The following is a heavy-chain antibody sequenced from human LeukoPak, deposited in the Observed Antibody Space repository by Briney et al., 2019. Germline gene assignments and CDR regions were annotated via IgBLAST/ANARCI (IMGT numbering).Heavy chain of an antibody. Sequence: GSLRLSCAASGFTFSSYGMHWVRRAPGKGPEWVAFIRYDGSNKYYADSVKGRFTISRDNSKNTLYLQMNSLRAEDTAVYYCAKDVVVIARGGDYWGQGTLVTVSS. CDR1: GFTFSSYG. J-gene: IGHJ4*02. CDR3: AKDVVVIARGGDY. V-gene: IGHV3-30*02. D-gene: IGHD2-21*01. CDR2: IRYDGSNK.